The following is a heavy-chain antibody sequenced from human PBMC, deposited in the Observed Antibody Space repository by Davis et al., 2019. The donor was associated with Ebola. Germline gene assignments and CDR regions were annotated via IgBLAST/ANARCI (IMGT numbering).Heavy chain of an antibody. CDR1: GFAFGSYA. Sequence: GESLKISCAASGFAFGSYAMHWLRQAPGKGPEWLAVISSNGGSQSYADSVQGRFTISRDNSKNTLYLDMSGLGPDDTAVYSCAKRGGDFNYHGMDVWGQGTTVTVSS. J-gene: IGHJ6*02. V-gene: IGHV3-30*18. CDR2: ISSNGGSQ. CDR3: AKRGGDFNYHGMDV. D-gene: IGHD3-16*01.